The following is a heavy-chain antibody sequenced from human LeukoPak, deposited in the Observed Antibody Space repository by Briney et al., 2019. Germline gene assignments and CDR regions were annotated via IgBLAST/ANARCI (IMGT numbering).Heavy chain of an antibody. D-gene: IGHD5-24*01. J-gene: IGHJ4*02. V-gene: IGHV4-34*01. CDR3: ARDREGSGY. Sequence: SETLSLTCAVYGGSFSGYYWSWIRQPPGKGLEWIGEINHSGSTNYNPSLKSRVTISVDTSKNQFSLKLSSVTAAGTAVYYCARDREGSGYWGQGTLVTVSS. CDR1: GGSFSGYY. CDR2: INHSGST.